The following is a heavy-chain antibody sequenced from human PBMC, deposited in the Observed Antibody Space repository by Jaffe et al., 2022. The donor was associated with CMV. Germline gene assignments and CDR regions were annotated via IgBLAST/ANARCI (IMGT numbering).Heavy chain of an antibody. J-gene: IGHJ4*02. CDR1: GGSISSSSYY. CDR3: ASPQPVDKWELLPFHFDY. V-gene: IGHV4-39*01. Sequence: QLQLQESGPGLVKPSETLSLTCTVSGGSISSSSYYWGWIRQPPGKGLEWIGSIYYSGSTYYNPSLKSRVTISVDTSKNQFSLKLSSVTAADTAVYYCASPQPVDKWELLPFHFDYWGQGTLVTVSS. CDR2: IYYSGST. D-gene: IGHD1-26*01.